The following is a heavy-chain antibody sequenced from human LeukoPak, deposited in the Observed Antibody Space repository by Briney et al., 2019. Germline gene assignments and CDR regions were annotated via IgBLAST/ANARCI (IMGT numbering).Heavy chain of an antibody. CDR1: GFIFSSYW. V-gene: IGHV3-7*01. CDR3: ARDKEAAVDFWSGYYPL. CDR2: IKRDGSEK. J-gene: IGHJ4*02. Sequence: GGSLRLSCAASGFIFSSYWMGWVRQAPGKGLEWVANIKRDGSEKCYVDSVKGRFTISRDNAQNSLYLQMNSLRAEDTAVYYCARDKEAAVDFWSGYYPLWGQGTLVTVSS. D-gene: IGHD3-3*01.